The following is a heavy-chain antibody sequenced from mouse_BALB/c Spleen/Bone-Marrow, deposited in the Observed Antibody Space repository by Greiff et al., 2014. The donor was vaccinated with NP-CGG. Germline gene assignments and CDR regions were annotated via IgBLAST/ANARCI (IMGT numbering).Heavy chain of an antibody. J-gene: IGHJ1*01. CDR3: ARQDYYGSSPHWYFDV. V-gene: IGHV5-9-3*01. D-gene: IGHD1-1*01. CDR2: ISSGGSYT. CDR1: GFTFSSYA. Sequence: EVQLVESGGGLVKPGGSLKLSCAASGFTFSSYAMSWVRQTPEKRLEWVATISSGGSYTYYADSVKGRFTISRDTAKNTLYLQMSSLRSEDTAMYYCARQDYYGSSPHWYFDVWGAGTTLTVSS.